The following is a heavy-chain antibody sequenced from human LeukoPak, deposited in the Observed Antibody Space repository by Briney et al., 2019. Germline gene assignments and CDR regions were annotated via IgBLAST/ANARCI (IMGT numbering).Heavy chain of an antibody. Sequence: GGSLRLSCAASGFTFSSYWMSWVRQAPGKGLEWVANIKQDGSEKYYVDSVKGRFTISRDNAKNSLYLQMNSLRAEDTAVYYCARDLTQYYDFWSGYSLDYWGQGTLVTVSS. CDR2: IKQDGSEK. V-gene: IGHV3-7*01. D-gene: IGHD3-3*01. J-gene: IGHJ4*02. CDR3: ARDLTQYYDFWSGYSLDY. CDR1: GFTFSSYW.